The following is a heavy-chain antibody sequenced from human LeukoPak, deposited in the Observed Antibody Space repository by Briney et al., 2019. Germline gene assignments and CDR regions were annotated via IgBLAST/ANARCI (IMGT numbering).Heavy chain of an antibody. CDR1: GFTFSSYA. CDR2: IYSGGST. Sequence: PGGSLRLSCEASGFTFSSYAMSWVRQAPGKGLEWVSIIYSGGSTYYADSVKGRFTISRDNSKNTLYLQMNSLRAEDTAVYYCARHLSGDDIWGQGTMVTVSS. V-gene: IGHV3-66*04. D-gene: IGHD4-17*01. J-gene: IGHJ3*02. CDR3: ARHLSGDDI.